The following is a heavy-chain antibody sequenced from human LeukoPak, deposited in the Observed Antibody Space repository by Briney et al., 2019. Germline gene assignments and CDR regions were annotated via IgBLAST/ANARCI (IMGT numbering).Heavy chain of an antibody. CDR2: INHSGST. CDR1: GGSFSGYY. D-gene: IGHD3-9*01. Sequence: PSETLSLTCAVYGGSFSGYYWSWIRQPPGKGLEWIGEINHSGSTNYNPSLKSRVTISVDTSKSQFSLKLSSVTAADTAVYYCAREGGLRYFDWLFDYFDYWGQGTLVTVSS. V-gene: IGHV4-34*01. J-gene: IGHJ4*02. CDR3: AREGGLRYFDWLFDYFDY.